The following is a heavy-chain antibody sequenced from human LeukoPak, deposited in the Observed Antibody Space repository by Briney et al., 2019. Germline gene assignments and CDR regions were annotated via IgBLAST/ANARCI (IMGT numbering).Heavy chain of an antibody. Sequence: GGSLRLSCVASGFTFSSYWMHWVRQAPGKGLVWVSRINGDGSTTTYADSVTGRFTISRDNAENTQYLQMNRLGAEDTAVYYCARVSIGAWYFDLWGRGTLVTVSS. J-gene: IGHJ2*01. CDR1: GFTFSSYW. D-gene: IGHD3-16*01. CDR3: ARVSIGAWYFDL. V-gene: IGHV3-74*01. CDR2: INGDGSTT.